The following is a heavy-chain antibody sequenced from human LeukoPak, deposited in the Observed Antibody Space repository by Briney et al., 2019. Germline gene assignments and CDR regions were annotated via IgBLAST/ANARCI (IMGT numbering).Heavy chain of an antibody. Sequence: ASVKVSCKASGYIFTNYGISWVRQAPGQGPEWIGGISAYNGNTKYVQKFQGRVTLTTDTSRITAYMELRSLRSDDTAVYYCARDPLKDYYDSSGYPYFEYWGQGTLVTVSS. CDR1: GYIFTNYG. J-gene: IGHJ1*01. V-gene: IGHV1-18*01. CDR2: ISAYNGNT. D-gene: IGHD3-22*01. CDR3: ARDPLKDYYDSSGYPYFEY.